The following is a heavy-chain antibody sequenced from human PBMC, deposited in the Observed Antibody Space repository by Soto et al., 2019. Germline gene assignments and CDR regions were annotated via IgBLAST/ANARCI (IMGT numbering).Heavy chain of an antibody. Sequence: QVQLVQSGAEVKRPGSSVKVSCKASGDTFNFYSINWVRQAPGVGLEWMGRVNPIVSMSNYAQKCQGRVTMTPDKSTSTAYRELSSLRSEDTAIYYCASSYGSGYRAFDYWGQGALVTVSS. CDR1: GDTFNFYS. CDR3: ASSYGSGYRAFDY. J-gene: IGHJ4*02. CDR2: VNPIVSMS. V-gene: IGHV1-69*02. D-gene: IGHD3-10*01.